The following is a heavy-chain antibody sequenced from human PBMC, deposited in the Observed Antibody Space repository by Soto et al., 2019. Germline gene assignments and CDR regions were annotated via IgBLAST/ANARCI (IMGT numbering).Heavy chain of an antibody. CDR1: GYTFTGTGYY. V-gene: IGHV1-2*04. CDR3: ARGPNEPSSYYYYGMDV. Sequence: GASVKVSCKASGYTFTGTGYYIHWVRQAPGQGLEWMGWINPNTGGTNYAQKFQDWVTMTWDTSITTAYMELSRLRSDDTAVYYCARGPNEPSSYYYYGMDVWGQGTTVTVSS. J-gene: IGHJ6*02. D-gene: IGHD1-1*01. CDR2: INPNTGGT.